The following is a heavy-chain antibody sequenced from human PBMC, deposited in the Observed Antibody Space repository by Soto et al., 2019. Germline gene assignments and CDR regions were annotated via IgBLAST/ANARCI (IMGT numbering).Heavy chain of an antibody. CDR1: GYSFTSYW. D-gene: IGHD4-4*01. J-gene: IGHJ6*03. CDR3: ARLPTVTKTYYYYYMDV. Sequence: PGESLKISCKGSGYSFTSYWIAWVRQMPGKGLEWMGIIYPGDSDTRYSPSLQGQVTISADKSISTAYLQWSSLKASDTAMYYCARLPTVTKTYYYYYMDVWGKGTTVTVS. V-gene: IGHV5-51*01. CDR2: IYPGDSDT.